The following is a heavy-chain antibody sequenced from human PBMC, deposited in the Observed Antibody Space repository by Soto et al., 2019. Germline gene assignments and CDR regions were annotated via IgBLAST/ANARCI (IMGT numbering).Heavy chain of an antibody. CDR2: IYSGGST. Sequence: GGSLRLSCAASGFTVSSNYMSWVRQAPGKGLEWVSVIYSGGSTYYADSVKGRFTISRDNSKNTLYLQMNSLRAEDTAVYYCARDKEGWTGDYYYYYHMDVWGKGTTVTVSS. CDR1: GFTVSSNY. J-gene: IGHJ6*03. V-gene: IGHV3-66*01. CDR3: ARDKEGWTGDYYYYYHMDV. D-gene: IGHD3-10*01.